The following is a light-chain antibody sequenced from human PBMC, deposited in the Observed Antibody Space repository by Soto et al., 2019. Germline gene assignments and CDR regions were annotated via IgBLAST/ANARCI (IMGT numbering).Light chain of an antibody. J-gene: IGKJ1*01. CDR1: QSVSSSY. V-gene: IGKV3-20*01. Sequence: EIVLTQSPGTLSLSPGERATLSCRASQSVSSSYLAWYQQKPGQAPRLLIYGASSRATGIPARFSGSGSGTDFTLTISSLQSADIAVYFCQQYANWPKTFGQGTKVDIK. CDR3: QQYANWPKT. CDR2: GAS.